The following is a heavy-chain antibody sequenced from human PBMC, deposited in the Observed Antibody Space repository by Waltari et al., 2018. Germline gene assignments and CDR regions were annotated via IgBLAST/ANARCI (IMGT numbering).Heavy chain of an antibody. V-gene: IGHV4-59*01. CDR2: IYYSGST. D-gene: IGHD3-22*01. CDR1: GGSISSYY. J-gene: IGHJ5*02. Sequence: QVQLQESGPGLVKPSETLSLTCTVSGGSISSYYWSWIRQPPGKGLEWIGYIYYSGSTNYNPSLKSRVTISVDTSKNQFSLKLSSVAAADTAVYYCAREDWDDSSGNNWFDPWGQGTLVTVSS. CDR3: AREDWDDSSGNNWFDP.